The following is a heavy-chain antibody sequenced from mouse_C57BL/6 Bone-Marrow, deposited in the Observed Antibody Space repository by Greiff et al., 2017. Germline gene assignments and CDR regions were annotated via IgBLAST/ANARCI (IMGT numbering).Heavy chain of an antibody. J-gene: IGHJ4*01. CDR2: ISSGGSYT. D-gene: IGHD1-1*01. Sequence: EVMLVESGGDLVKPGGSLKLSCAASGFTFSSYGMSWVRQTPDKRLEWVATISSGGSYTSYPASVKGRFTISRDNAKNTLYLQMSSLKSEDTAMYYCARRGTTVVARAMDYWGQGTSVTVSS. V-gene: IGHV5-6*02. CDR1: GFTFSSYG. CDR3: ARRGTTVVARAMDY.